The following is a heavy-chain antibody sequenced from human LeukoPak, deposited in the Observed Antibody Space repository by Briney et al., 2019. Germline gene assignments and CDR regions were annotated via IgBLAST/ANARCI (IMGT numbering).Heavy chain of an antibody. CDR2: ISYNGGRK. V-gene: IGHV3-30*04. D-gene: IGHD1-1*01. CDR3: ARQEARSYNYEGLDY. CDR1: GFSFSGYA. Sequence: GGSLRLSCVASGFSFSGYAIHWVRQAPGKGLEWVALISYNGGRKDYADSVKGRFTIDRDNSKNTVYLQMNSLRPDDTAIYFCARQEARSYNYEGLDYWGQGSLVTVSS. J-gene: IGHJ4*02.